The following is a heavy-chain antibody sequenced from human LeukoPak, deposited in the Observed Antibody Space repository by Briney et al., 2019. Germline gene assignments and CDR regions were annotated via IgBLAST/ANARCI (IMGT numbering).Heavy chain of an antibody. D-gene: IGHD1-26*01. J-gene: IGHJ4*02. CDR1: GFTFSSFA. V-gene: IGHV3-64D*09. CDR2: ISSDGGRT. Sequence: GGSLRLSCSASGFTFSSFAMFWVRQAPGKGLEYVSGISSDGGRTNYADSVKARFTITRDNSKVTLYLQMTSLRPEDTAIYYCVKDPSGNYFYFDYWGQGTLVTVSS. CDR3: VKDPSGNYFYFDY.